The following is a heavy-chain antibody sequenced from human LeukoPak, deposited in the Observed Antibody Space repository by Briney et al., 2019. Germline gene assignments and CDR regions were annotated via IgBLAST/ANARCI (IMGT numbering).Heavy chain of an antibody. D-gene: IGHD5-18*01. Sequence: SETLSLTCAVYGGSFSGYYWSWIRQPPGKGLEWIGEINHSGSTNYNPSLKSRATISVDTSKNQFSLKLSSVTAADTAVYYCARGIGYSYGYYYFDYWGQGTLVTVSS. J-gene: IGHJ4*02. CDR1: GGSFSGYY. CDR3: ARGIGYSYGYYYFDY. V-gene: IGHV4-34*01. CDR2: INHSGST.